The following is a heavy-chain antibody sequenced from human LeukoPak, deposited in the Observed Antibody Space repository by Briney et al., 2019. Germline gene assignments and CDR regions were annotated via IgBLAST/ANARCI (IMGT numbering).Heavy chain of an antibody. J-gene: IGHJ4*02. CDR2: ISSSGSTI. Sequence: GGSLRLSCAASGFTFSSYEMNWVRQAPGKGLEWVSYISSSGSTIYYADSVKGRFTISRDNATNSLYMQMNSRIAESTAVYYCARLPTTNDNGDYFDYWGQGTLVTVSS. CDR1: GFTFSSYE. CDR3: ARLPTTNDNGDYFDY. D-gene: IGHD4-17*01. V-gene: IGHV3-48*03.